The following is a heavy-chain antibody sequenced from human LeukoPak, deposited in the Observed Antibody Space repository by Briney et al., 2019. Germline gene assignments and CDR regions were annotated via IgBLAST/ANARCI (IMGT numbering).Heavy chain of an antibody. CDR2: NYPGDSNT. Sequence: GESLKISCKGSGYSFTIYGISWVRQIPGKGREWMGINYPGDSNTRHSPSFQGQLTISAGKSISTAYLQWSSLKASDTAMYYCARHRIQLCTTYYYYFYMDVWGKGTTVTVSS. D-gene: IGHD5-18*01. J-gene: IGHJ6*03. CDR1: GYSFTIYG. V-gene: IGHV5-51*01. CDR3: ARHRIQLCTTYYYYFYMDV.